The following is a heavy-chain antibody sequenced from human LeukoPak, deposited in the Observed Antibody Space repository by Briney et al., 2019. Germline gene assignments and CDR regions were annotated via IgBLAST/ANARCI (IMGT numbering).Heavy chain of an antibody. J-gene: IGHJ4*02. D-gene: IGHD2-2*01. V-gene: IGHV3-9*01. CDR1: GFTFDDYA. CDR2: MSWNSGSI. Sequence: PGGSLRLSCAASGFTFDDYAMHWVRHAPGKGLEWVSGMSWNSGSIVYADSVKGRFPISRDNAKNSLYLQMNSLRAEDTALYYCARERYCSSTSCYLVDYWGQGTLVTVCS. CDR3: ARERYCSSTSCYLVDY.